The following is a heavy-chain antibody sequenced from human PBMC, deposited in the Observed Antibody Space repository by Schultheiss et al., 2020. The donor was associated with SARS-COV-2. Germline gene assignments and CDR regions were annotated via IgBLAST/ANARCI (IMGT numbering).Heavy chain of an antibody. CDR3: TTDPMYCYDSSGYYPDAFDI. V-gene: IGHV3-15*01. Sequence: GESLKISCAASGFTFSNAWMSWVRQAPGKGLEWVGRIKSKTDGGTTDYAAPVKGRFTISRDDSKNTLYLQMNSLKTEDTAVYYCTTDPMYCYDSSGYYPDAFDIWGQGTMVTVSS. CDR2: IKSKTDGGTT. CDR1: GFTFSNAW. J-gene: IGHJ3*02. D-gene: IGHD3-22*01.